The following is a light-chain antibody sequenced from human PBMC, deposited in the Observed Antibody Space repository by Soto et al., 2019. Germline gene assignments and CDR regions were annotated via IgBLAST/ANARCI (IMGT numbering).Light chain of an antibody. V-gene: IGLV4-69*01. CDR3: QTWGTDIVV. J-gene: IGLJ2*01. Sequence: QLVLTQSPSASASLGASVKLTCTLSSGHSSYAIAWHQQQPEKGPRYLMKLSSDGSHSKGDGIPDRFSGSSSGAERYLTISSLQSEDEADYYCQTWGTDIVVFGGGTKLTVL. CDR1: SGHSSYA. CDR2: LSSDGSH.